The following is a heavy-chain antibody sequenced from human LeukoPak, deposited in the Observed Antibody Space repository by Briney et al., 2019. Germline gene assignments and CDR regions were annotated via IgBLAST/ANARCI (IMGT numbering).Heavy chain of an antibody. CDR1: GYTFTGYY. J-gene: IGHJ6*03. Sequence: APVKVSCKASGYTFTGYYLHWVRQAPGQGLEWMGWITPNSGGTNYAQRFQGRVTMTRDTSISTAYMELSRLRSDDTAVYYCAREAYDSGSFRTDYYYMDVWGKGTTVTISS. D-gene: IGHD3-10*01. V-gene: IGHV1-2*02. CDR3: AREAYDSGSFRTDYYYMDV. CDR2: ITPNSGGT.